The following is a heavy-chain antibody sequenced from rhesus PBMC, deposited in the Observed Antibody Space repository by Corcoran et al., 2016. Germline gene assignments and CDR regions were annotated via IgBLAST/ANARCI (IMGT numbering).Heavy chain of an antibody. CDR3: TRGGYSWYFDL. D-gene: IGHD5-42*01. J-gene: IGHJ2*01. V-gene: IGHV3S16*01. Sequence: EVQLVESGGGLVQPGGSLRLPCAASGFTFSDYYMSWVRQAPGNGLGWVSSIYSASYFIYYADSVKGRFTISRDNAKNSLSLQMNSLKTEDTAVYYCTRGGYSWYFDLWGPGTPITISS. CDR2: IYSASYFI. CDR1: GFTFSDYY.